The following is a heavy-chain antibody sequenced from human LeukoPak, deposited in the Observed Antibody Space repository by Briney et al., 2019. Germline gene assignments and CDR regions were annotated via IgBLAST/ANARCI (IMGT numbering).Heavy chain of an antibody. CDR3: AKTAGWATFDQ. CDR2: ISGSGTNT. V-gene: IGHV3-23*01. Sequence: SGGTLRLSCAASGFPFSSYGLTWVRQAPGKGLEWVSAISGSGTNTYYADSMKGRFTISRDNSKNTLYLQMNSLRAEDTAIYYCAKTAGWATFDQWGRGTLVTVSS. J-gene: IGHJ4*01. CDR1: GFPFSSYG. D-gene: IGHD6-19*01.